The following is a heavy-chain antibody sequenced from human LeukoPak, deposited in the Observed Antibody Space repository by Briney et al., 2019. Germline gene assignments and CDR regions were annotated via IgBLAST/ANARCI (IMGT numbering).Heavy chain of an antibody. CDR2: IYYSGST. Sequence: SETLSLTCTVSGGSISSSSYYWGWIRQPPGKGLERIGSIYYSGSTYYNPSLKSRVTISVDTSKNQFSLKLSSVTAADTAVYYCARRAFVVVTASGYFDYWGQGTLVTVSS. D-gene: IGHD2-21*02. J-gene: IGHJ4*02. CDR3: ARRAFVVVTASGYFDY. V-gene: IGHV4-39*01. CDR1: GGSISSSSYY.